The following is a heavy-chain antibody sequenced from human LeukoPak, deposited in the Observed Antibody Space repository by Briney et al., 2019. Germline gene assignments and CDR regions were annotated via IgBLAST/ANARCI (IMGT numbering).Heavy chain of an antibody. CDR2: ISASGGST. J-gene: IGHJ4*02. Sequence: GGSLRLSCVASGFTFSTYAMSWVRQAPGKGLEWVSSISASGGSTHYADSVKGRFTISRDYSKNTLYLQMSSLRAEDTAVYYCAKDLPLRGFWSGYSKFDYWGQGTLVTVSS. CDR3: AKDLPLRGFWSGYSKFDY. D-gene: IGHD3-3*01. V-gene: IGHV3-23*01. CDR1: GFTFSTYA.